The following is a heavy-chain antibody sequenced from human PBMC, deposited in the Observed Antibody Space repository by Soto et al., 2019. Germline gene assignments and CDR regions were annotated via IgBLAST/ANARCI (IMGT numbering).Heavy chain of an antibody. D-gene: IGHD3-10*01. Sequence: QVQLVQSGAEVKRPGSSVKVSCKTSGDTFSFYSINWVRQAPGLGLEWMGRVNPILSMSNYAQRFQGRVTMTEDKSTSTAYMELRSLRSEDTAIYYCASNYGSGYRAFDYWGQGALVTVSS. CDR2: VNPILSMS. V-gene: IGHV1-69*02. CDR3: ASNYGSGYRAFDY. CDR1: GDTFSFYS. J-gene: IGHJ4*02.